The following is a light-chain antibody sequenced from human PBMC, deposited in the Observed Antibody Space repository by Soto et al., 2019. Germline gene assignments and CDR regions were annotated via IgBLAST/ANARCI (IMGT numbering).Light chain of an antibody. CDR2: DVS. CDR3: SSYTTISTVV. J-gene: IGLJ2*01. CDR1: SSDIGGYNY. Sequence: QSALTQPASVSGSPGQSITISCTGTSSDIGGYNYVSWYQQHPGKAPQLMIYDVSNRPSGLSNRFSGSKSGSTASLTISGLQAEDAADYYCSSYTTISTVVFGGGTKVTVL. V-gene: IGLV2-14*03.